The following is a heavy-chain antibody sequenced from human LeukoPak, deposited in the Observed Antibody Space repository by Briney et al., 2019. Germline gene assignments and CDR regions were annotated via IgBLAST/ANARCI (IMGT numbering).Heavy chain of an antibody. Sequence: SETLSLTSAVYGGSFSGYYWSWIRQPPGKGLEWIGEINHSGSTNYNPSLKSRVTISVDTSKNQFSLKLSSVTAADTAVYYCARVDSSGWNYWGQGTLVTVSS. J-gene: IGHJ4*02. CDR1: GGSFSGYY. V-gene: IGHV4-34*01. D-gene: IGHD6-19*01. CDR3: ARVDSSGWNY. CDR2: INHSGST.